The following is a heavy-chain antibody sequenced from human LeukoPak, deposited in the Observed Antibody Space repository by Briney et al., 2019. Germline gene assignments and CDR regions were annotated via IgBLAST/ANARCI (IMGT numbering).Heavy chain of an antibody. D-gene: IGHD6-13*01. J-gene: IGHJ6*02. CDR2: INDRGST. Sequence: SETLSLTCTVSGDSVRSYYWSWIRQPPGQGLEWLGHINDRGSTNYNPSLQGRVTISIDTSKNQFSLKVNSVTAADTAVYYCVRDSRYGSGWFEDGLDFWGQGTTVTVS. V-gene: IGHV4-59*02. CDR1: GDSVRSYY. CDR3: VRDSRYGSGWFEDGLDF.